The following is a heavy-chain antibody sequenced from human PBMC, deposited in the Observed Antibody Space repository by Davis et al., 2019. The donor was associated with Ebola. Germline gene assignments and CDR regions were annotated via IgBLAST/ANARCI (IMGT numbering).Heavy chain of an antibody. J-gene: IGHJ4*02. V-gene: IGHV3-43*02. D-gene: IGHD2-21*02. CDR3: GKADCGGDCRVVDY. CDR2: ISGDGGRT. CDR1: GFTFDDYA. Sequence: PGGSLRLSCAASGFTFDDYAMHWVRQAPGKGLECVSLISGDGGRTYYADSVKGRFIISRDNSKNSLYLQMNSLRTEDTALYYCGKADCGGDCRVVDYWGQGTLVTVSS.